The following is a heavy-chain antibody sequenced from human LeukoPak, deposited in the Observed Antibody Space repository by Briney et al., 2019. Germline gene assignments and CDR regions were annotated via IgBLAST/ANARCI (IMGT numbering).Heavy chain of an antibody. CDR1: GYTFTSYG. V-gene: IGHV1-18*01. D-gene: IGHD3-10*01. CDR3: ARGGLLWFGESIDY. J-gene: IGHJ4*02. CDR2: ISSNNGNT. Sequence: EASVKVSCKASGYTFTSYGISWVRQAPGQGLEWMGWISSNNGNTNYAQKLQGRVTMTTDTSTSTAYMELRSLRSDDTAVYYCARGGLLWFGESIDYWGQGGLVSVSS.